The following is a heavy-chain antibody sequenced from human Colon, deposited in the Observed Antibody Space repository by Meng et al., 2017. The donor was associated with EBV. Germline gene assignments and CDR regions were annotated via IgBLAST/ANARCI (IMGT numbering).Heavy chain of an antibody. CDR3: ARDRKHYGERGWFDP. Sequence: VQVKGSGPAPVQPSQTLSLTCTVSGGSISSGDYYWSWIRQPPGKGLEWIGYIYYSGSTYSNASLKSRVTISIDRSKNQFSLKLSSVTAADTAVYYCARDRKHYGERGWFDPWGQGTLVTVSS. D-gene: IGHD4-17*01. CDR2: IYYSGST. CDR1: GGSISSGDYY. V-gene: IGHV4-30-4*01. J-gene: IGHJ5*02.